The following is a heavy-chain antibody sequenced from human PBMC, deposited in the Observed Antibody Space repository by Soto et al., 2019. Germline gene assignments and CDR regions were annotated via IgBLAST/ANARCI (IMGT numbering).Heavy chain of an antibody. Sequence: SENLSLTCAVYGGSFSGYYWSWIRQPPGMGLEWIGEINHSGSTNYNPSLKSRVTISVDTSKNQFSLKLSSVTAADTAVYYCARGPVGVITDYWGQGTLVTVSS. D-gene: IGHD3-22*01. CDR3: ARGPVGVITDY. J-gene: IGHJ4*02. CDR2: INHSGST. CDR1: GGSFSGYY. V-gene: IGHV4-34*01.